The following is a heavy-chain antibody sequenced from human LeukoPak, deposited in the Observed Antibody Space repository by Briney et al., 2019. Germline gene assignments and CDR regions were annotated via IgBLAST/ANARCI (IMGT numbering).Heavy chain of an antibody. CDR3: ARGAITDMVTGLGY. CDR1: GGSISSYF. V-gene: IGHV4-59*01. Sequence: TSETLSLTCTVSGGSISSYFWSWVRQPPGKGLEWIGFIYYRGSTNYNPSLKSRVTMSVDTSKNQFSLKLSSVTAADTAVYYCARGAITDMVTGLGYWGQGTLVTVSS. J-gene: IGHJ4*02. D-gene: IGHD5-18*01. CDR2: IYYRGST.